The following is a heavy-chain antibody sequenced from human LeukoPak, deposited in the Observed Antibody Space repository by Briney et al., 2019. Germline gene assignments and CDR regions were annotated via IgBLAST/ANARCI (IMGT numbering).Heavy chain of an antibody. D-gene: IGHD2-2*01. V-gene: IGHV3-74*01. Sequence: TGGSLRLSCAASGFTFSSYWMHWVRQAPGKGLVWVSRINSDGSSTSYADSVKGRFTISRDNSKNTLYLQMNSLRTDDTAVYYCARGGSTNHLDTLDIWGQGTMVTVSS. J-gene: IGHJ3*02. CDR2: INSDGSST. CDR3: ARGGSTNHLDTLDI. CDR1: GFTFSSYW.